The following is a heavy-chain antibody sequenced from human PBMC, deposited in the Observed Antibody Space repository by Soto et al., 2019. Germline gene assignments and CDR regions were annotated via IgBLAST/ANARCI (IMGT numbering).Heavy chain of an antibody. D-gene: IGHD3-22*01. CDR2: INHSGST. CDR3: AREGERYYYDTSGYYNY. CDR1: GGSFIGYY. V-gene: IGHV4-34*01. Sequence: PSETLSPTCAVYGGSFIGYYWSWSRQPPGKGLEWIGEINHSGSTNYNPSLKSRVTISVDTSKNQFSLKLSSVTAADTAVYYCAREGERYYYDTSGYYNYWGQGTLVTVSS. J-gene: IGHJ4*02.